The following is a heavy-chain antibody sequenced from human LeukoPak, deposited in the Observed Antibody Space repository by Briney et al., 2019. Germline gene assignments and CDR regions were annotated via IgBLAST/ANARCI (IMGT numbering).Heavy chain of an antibody. V-gene: IGHV4-38-2*01. J-gene: IGHJ4*02. D-gene: IGHD4-11*01. CDR1: GYSISSSYY. CDR2: IYHSGST. Sequence: PSETLSLTCAVSGYSISSSYYWGWIRQPPGKGLEWIGTIYHSGSTHYNPSVKSRVTLSVDTSKNQFYLKLRSVTAADTAVYYCASLSSNTVTHDYWGQGTLVTVSS. CDR3: ASLSSNTVTHDY.